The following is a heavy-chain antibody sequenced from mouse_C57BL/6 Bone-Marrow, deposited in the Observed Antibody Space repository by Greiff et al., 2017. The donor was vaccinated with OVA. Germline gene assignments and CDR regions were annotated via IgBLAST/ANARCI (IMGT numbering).Heavy chain of an antibody. CDR1: GYSFTDYN. J-gene: IGHJ4*01. V-gene: IGHV1-39*01. Sequence: EVQLQQSGPELVKPGASVKISCKASGYSFTDYNMNWVKQSNGKSLEWIGLINPNYGTTSYNQKFKGKATLTVDQSSSTAYKQLNSLTSEDAAVYYCAIYYGNYDYAMDYWGQGTSVTVSS. CDR2: INPNYGTT. D-gene: IGHD2-1*01. CDR3: AIYYGNYDYAMDY.